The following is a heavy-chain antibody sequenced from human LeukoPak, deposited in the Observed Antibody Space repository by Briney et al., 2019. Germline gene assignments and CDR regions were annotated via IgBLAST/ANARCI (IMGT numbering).Heavy chain of an antibody. CDR3: ARDGLRRPPTPYCGGDCPLDY. CDR2: ISYDGSST. CDR1: GFTFSNYW. J-gene: IGHJ4*02. Sequence: GGSLRLSCAASGFTFSNYWMHWVRQAPGKRLVWVSRISYDGSSTNYADSVKGRFTISRDNAKNSLYLQMNSLRVEDTAMYYCARDGLRRPPTPYCGGDCPLDYWGQGTLVSVSS. D-gene: IGHD2-21*02. V-gene: IGHV3-74*01.